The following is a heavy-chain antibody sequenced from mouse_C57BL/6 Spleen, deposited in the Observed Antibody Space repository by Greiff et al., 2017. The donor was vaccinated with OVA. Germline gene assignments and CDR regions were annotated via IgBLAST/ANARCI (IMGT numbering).Heavy chain of an antibody. CDR3: TKRFYYVGAMDY. CDR2: IDTETGGT. J-gene: IGHJ4*01. D-gene: IGHD2-1*01. Sequence: LQESGAELVRPGASVTLSCKASGYTFTDYEMHWVKQTPVHGLEWIGSIDTETGGTAYNQKFKGQAILTADKSSSTAYMELRSLTSEDAAVYFCTKRFYYVGAMDYWGQGTSVTVSS. CDR1: GYTFTDYE. V-gene: IGHV1-15*01.